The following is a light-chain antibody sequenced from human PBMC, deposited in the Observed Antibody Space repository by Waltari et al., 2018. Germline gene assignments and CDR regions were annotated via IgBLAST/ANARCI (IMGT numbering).Light chain of an antibody. CDR2: AKS. Sequence: SFVLTQAPSVSVAPGQTARITCGGNILGFDGARWYQQHPGRAPVLVVYAKSDRPSGIPERFSGSSSANTATLTISRVEAGDEADYYCQVWAGSDYDVAFGGGTKL. J-gene: IGLJ2*01. CDR1: ILGFDG. CDR3: QVWAGSDYDVA. V-gene: IGLV3-21*02.